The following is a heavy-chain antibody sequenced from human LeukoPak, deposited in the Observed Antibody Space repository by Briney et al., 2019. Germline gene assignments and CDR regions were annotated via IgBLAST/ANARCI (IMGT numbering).Heavy chain of an antibody. V-gene: IGHV3-21*01. D-gene: IGHD3-22*01. CDR1: GFTFSSYG. CDR3: ARHVVAVGFDY. J-gene: IGHJ4*02. CDR2: ITSSSSYI. Sequence: GGSLRLSCAASGFTFSSYGMHWVRQAPGKGLEWVSSITSSSSYIYYADSVKGRFTISRDNAKNSLYLQMNSLRAEDTAVYYCARHVVAVGFDYWGQGTLVTVSS.